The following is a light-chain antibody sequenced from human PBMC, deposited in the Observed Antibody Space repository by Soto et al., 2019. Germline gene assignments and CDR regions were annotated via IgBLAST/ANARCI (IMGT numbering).Light chain of an antibody. Sequence: AIQLTQSPSSLSAYVGDSVSITCRASQVISSALAWYQQKPGRAPKLLIYDASSLEGGVPSRFSGSRSGTDFTLTVSSLQPEDFATYYCQQFDDYPFTFGPGTKVDIK. CDR3: QQFDDYPFT. V-gene: IGKV1D-13*01. J-gene: IGKJ3*01. CDR2: DAS. CDR1: QVISSA.